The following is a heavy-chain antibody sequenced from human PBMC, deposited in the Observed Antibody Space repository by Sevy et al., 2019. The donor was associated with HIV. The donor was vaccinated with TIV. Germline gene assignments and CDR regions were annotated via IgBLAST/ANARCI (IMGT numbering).Heavy chain of an antibody. Sequence: ASVKVSCKVSGYTLTEFSMHWVRQAPGKGLEWMATFDPEDDETIYAQKFQGRVTMAEDTSTDTVYMELSRLRSEDTAVYYCATTKDYYESSGYPFDYWGQGTLVTVSS. CDR1: GYTLTEFS. D-gene: IGHD3-22*01. J-gene: IGHJ4*02. CDR2: FDPEDDET. CDR3: ATTKDYYESSGYPFDY. V-gene: IGHV1-24*01.